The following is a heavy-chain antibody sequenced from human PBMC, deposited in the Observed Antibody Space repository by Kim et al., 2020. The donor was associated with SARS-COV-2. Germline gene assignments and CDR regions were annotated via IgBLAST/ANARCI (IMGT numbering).Heavy chain of an antibody. Sequence: GGSLRLSCAASGFTFSTYGMHWVRQAPDKGLEWVAVISYDGSNKYYADSVKGRFTISRDNSKNTLYLQMNSLRAEDTAVYYCAKGGGWFGEFRGMDVWGQGTTVTVSS. CDR2: ISYDGSNK. CDR1: GFTFSTYG. CDR3: AKGGGWFGEFRGMDV. V-gene: IGHV3-30*18. D-gene: IGHD3-10*01. J-gene: IGHJ6*02.